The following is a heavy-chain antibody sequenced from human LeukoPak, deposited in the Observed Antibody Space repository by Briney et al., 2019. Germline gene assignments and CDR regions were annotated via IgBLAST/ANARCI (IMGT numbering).Heavy chain of an antibody. CDR1: GYTFTSYG. V-gene: IGHV1-18*01. CDR3: ASVAVAGQRYYYYMDV. J-gene: IGHJ6*03. CDR2: ISAYNGNT. Sequence: GASVKVSCKASGYTFTSYGISWVRQAPGQGLEWMGWISAYNGNTNYAQKLQGRVTMTTDTSTSTAYMELRSLRSDDTAVYYCASVAVAGQRYYYYMDVWGKGTTVTVSS. D-gene: IGHD6-19*01.